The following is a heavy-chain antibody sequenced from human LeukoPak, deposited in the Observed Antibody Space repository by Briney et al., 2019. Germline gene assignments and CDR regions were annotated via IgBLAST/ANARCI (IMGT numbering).Heavy chain of an antibody. CDR2: ISSSGSII. J-gene: IGHJ4*02. D-gene: IGHD3-16*01. CDR3: ASLGSRH. CDR1: GFTFSSYE. Sequence: PGGSLRLSCAASGFTFSSYEMNWVRQAPGKGLEWVSYISSSGSIISYADSVKGRFTISRDNAKNSLYLQMNSLRAEDTAVYYCASLGSRHWGQGIMVTVSS. V-gene: IGHV3-48*03.